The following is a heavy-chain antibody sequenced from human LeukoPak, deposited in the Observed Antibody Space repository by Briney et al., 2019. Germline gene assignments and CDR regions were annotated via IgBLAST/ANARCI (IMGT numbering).Heavy chain of an antibody. D-gene: IGHD3-9*01. CDR1: GGSISSSSYY. Sequence: PSGTLSLTCTVSGGSISSSSYYWGWLRQPPGKGLGWIGSIYYSGSTYYNPSLKSRVTISVHTSKNQFSLKLSSVTAADTAVYYCARRTPRQLRYFDWWDWFDPWGQGTLVTVSS. V-gene: IGHV4-39*01. CDR2: IYYSGST. CDR3: ARRTPRQLRYFDWWDWFDP. J-gene: IGHJ5*02.